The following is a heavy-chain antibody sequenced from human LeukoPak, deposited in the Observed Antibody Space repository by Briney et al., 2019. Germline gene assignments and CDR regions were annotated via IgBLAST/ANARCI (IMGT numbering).Heavy chain of an antibody. V-gene: IGHV3-64*01. CDR2: ISSNGGST. J-gene: IGHJ6*03. CDR1: GFTFSNAW. CDR3: ARGQAVGSTRHYYYYYYMDV. Sequence: GGSLRLSCAASGFTFSNAWMSWVRQAPGKGLEYVSAISSNGGSTYYANSVKGRFTISRDNSKNTLYLQMGSLRAEDMAVYYCARGQAVGSTRHYYYYYYMDVWGKGTTVTVSS. D-gene: IGHD2-2*01.